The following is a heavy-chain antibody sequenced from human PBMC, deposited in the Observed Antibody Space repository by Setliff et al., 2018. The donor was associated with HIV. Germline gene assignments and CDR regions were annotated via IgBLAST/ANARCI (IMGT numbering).Heavy chain of an antibody. V-gene: IGHV3-7*03. J-gene: IGHJ6*03. CDR3: ARDNHYYYYMDV. CDR1: GFSFSSYT. CDR2: IKEDGSEK. Sequence: GGSLRLSCAASGFSFSSYTMNWVRQAPGKGLEWVSYIKEDGSEKYYVDSVKGRFTISRDNAKNSLYLQMNSLRAEDTAVYSCARDNHYYYYMDVWGKGTTVTVSS.